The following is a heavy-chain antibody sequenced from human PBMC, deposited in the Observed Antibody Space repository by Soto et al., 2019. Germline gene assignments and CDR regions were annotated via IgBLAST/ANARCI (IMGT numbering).Heavy chain of an antibody. CDR1: GYSISSGYY. J-gene: IGHJ4*02. D-gene: IGHD3-22*01. CDR3: ARVPYYYDSSGYYFDY. V-gene: IGHV4-38-2*01. Sequence: PSETLSLTCAVSGYSISSGYYWGWIRQPPGKGLEWIGSIYHSGSTYYNPSLKSRVTISVDTSKNQFSLKLSSVTAADTAVYYCARVPYYYDSSGYYFDYWGQGTLVTVSS. CDR2: IYHSGST.